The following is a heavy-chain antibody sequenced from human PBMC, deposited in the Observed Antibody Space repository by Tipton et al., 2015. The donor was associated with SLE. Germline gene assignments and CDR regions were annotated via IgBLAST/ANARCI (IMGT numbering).Heavy chain of an antibody. Sequence: TLSLTCTVSGGSINTYSWSWIRQPPGKGLEWIATIYNSGSTYYNPSLKSRVTISVDTSKNQFSLKLSSVTAADTAVYYCARDWGSGSYYSGGLFNAFDVWGQGTVVTVSS. V-gene: IGHV4-4*08. D-gene: IGHD3-10*01. CDR3: ARDWGSGSYYSGGLFNAFDV. CDR2: IYNSGST. J-gene: IGHJ3*01. CDR1: GGSINTYS.